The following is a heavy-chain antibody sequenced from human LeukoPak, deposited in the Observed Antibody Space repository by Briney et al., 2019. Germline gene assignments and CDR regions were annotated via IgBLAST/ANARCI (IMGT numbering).Heavy chain of an antibody. D-gene: IGHD2-2*01. CDR1: GFTFSAYD. CDR3: ARDSHCSSTSCYLGDLDY. V-gene: IGHV3-48*03. Sequence: GGSLRLSCATSGFTFSAYDMNWVRQAPGKGLEWVSHITSSGTTIYYADSVKGRFTISRDNAKNSLYLQMNSLRAEDTAVYYCARDSHCSSTSCYLGDLDYWGQGTLVTVSS. CDR2: ITSSGTTI. J-gene: IGHJ4*02.